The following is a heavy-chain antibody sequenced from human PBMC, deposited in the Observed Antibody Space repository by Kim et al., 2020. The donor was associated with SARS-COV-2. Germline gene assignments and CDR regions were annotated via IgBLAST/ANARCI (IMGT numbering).Heavy chain of an antibody. CDR2: IYYSGST. CDR1: GGSISSSSYY. V-gene: IGHV4-39*01. Sequence: SETLSLTCTVSGGSISSSSYYWGWIRQPPGKGLEWIGSIYYSGSTYYNPSLKSRVTISVDTSKNQFSLKLSSVTAADTAVYYCARTYYDFWSGYPRGWFDPWGQGTLVTVSS. CDR3: ARTYYDFWSGYPRGWFDP. J-gene: IGHJ5*02. D-gene: IGHD3-3*01.